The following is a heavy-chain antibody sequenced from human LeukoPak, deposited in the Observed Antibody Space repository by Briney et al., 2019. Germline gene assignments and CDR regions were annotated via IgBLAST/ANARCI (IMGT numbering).Heavy chain of an antibody. CDR1: GGSISSSSYY. CDR2: IYYSGST. J-gene: IGHJ4*02. D-gene: IGHD4-17*01. V-gene: IGHV4-39*01. Sequence: PSETLSLTCTVSGGSISSSSYYWGWIRQPPGKGQEWIGSIYYSGSTYYNPSLKSRVTISVDTSKNQFSLKLSSVTAADTAVYYCATQSMTTVTTADYWGQGTLVTVSS. CDR3: ATQSMTTVTTADY.